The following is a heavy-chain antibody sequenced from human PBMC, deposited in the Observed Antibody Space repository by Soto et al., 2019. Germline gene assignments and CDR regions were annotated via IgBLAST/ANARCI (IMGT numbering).Heavy chain of an antibody. Sequence: ASVKVSWKASGYTFTSYAMHWVRQAPGQRLEGMGWINAGNGNTKYSQKFQGRVTITRDTSASTAYMELSSLRSEDTAVYYCARLISGWPHYYYYYYYMDVWGKGTTVTVS. CDR3: ARLISGWPHYYYYYYYMDV. CDR2: INAGNGNT. V-gene: IGHV1-3*01. D-gene: IGHD6-19*01. J-gene: IGHJ6*03. CDR1: GYTFTSYA.